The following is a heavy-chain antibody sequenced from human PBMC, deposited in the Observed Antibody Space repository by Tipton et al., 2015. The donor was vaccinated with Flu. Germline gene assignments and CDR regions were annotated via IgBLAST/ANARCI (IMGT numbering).Heavy chain of an antibody. CDR3: AKDHSDYYNYMEV. D-gene: IGHD4-11*01. V-gene: IGHV3-74*03. CDR2: IDEDGTST. Sequence: SLRLSCAASGFTFRTSLMHWVRQAPGKGLMWVSRIDEDGTSTTYADSVKGRFTIARDNAKNTLYLQMNSLRAEDTAVYYCAKDHSDYYNYMEVWGKGTTVTVSS. J-gene: IGHJ6*03. CDR1: GFTFRTSL.